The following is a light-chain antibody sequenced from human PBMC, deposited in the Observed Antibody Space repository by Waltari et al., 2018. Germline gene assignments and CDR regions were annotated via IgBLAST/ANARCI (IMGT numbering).Light chain of an antibody. CDR1: QNVVGN. CDR3: QQYNNWPPYT. Sequence: EVVLTQSPATLSLSPGETATLSCRASQNVVGNLAWYQQKPGQAPRPLSDDTSTRATSIPASFSGSGSGTEFTLTISSLQSEDFAVYYCQQYNNWPPYTFGQGTKLQIK. J-gene: IGKJ2*01. V-gene: IGKV3-15*01. CDR2: DTS.